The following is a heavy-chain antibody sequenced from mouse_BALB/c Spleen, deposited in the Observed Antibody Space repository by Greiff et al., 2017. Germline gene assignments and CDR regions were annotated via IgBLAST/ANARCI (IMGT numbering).Heavy chain of an antibody. CDR1: GFSLTSYG. CDR2: IWAGGST. V-gene: IGHV2-9*02. J-gene: IGHJ2*01. Sequence: VKLMQSGPGLVAPSQSLSITCTVSGFSLTSYGVHWVRQPPGKGLEWLGVIWAGGSTNYNSALMSRLSISKDNSKSQVFLKMNSLQTDDTAMYYCAREIYYEYRFDYWGRGTTLTVSS. D-gene: IGHD2-4*01. CDR3: AREIYYEYRFDY.